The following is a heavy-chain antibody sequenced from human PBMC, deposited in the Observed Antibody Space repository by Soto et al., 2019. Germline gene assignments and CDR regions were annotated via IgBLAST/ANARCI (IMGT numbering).Heavy chain of an antibody. V-gene: IGHV1-69*01. J-gene: IGHJ6*02. CDR1: GGTFSSYA. Sequence: QVQLVQSGAEVKKPGSSVKVSCKASGGTFSSYAISWVRQAPGQGLEWMGGIIPIFGTANYAQKFQGRVTITADESTSTAYMGMSSLRSEDTAVYYCARDEPPVNYDFWSGYPPYYYYYGMDVWGQGTTVTVSS. CDR2: IIPIFGTA. D-gene: IGHD3-3*01. CDR3: ARDEPPVNYDFWSGYPPYYYYYGMDV.